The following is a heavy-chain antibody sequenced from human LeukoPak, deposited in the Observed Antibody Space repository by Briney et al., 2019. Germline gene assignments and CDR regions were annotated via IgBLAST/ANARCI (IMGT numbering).Heavy chain of an antibody. D-gene: IGHD2-2*01. J-gene: IGHJ4*02. CDR2: IYSSGNT. CDR3: ARRYCSSTTCYGYFDY. V-gene: IGHV4-4*07. CDR1: GGSITSYY. Sequence: SDTLSLTCTVSGGSITSYYWSWIRQPAGKGLEWIGRIYSSGNTNYNPSLKSRVTMSVDTSKNQFSLKLSSVTAADTAVYYCARRYCSSTTCYGYFDYWGQGALVTVSS.